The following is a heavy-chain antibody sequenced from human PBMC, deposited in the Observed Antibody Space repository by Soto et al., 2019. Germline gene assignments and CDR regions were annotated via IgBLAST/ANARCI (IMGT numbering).Heavy chain of an antibody. J-gene: IGHJ4*02. CDR2: ITAFNGNT. CDR3: ARIRQSDFWSGYYYSFDY. CDR1: GYTFTDYG. D-gene: IGHD3-3*01. V-gene: IGHV1-18*01. Sequence: QVHLVQSGAEVEKPGASVKVSCKASGYTFTDYGISWVRQAPGQGLQWMGWITAFNGNTKYAQQFQGRVTMTTDTSTSTAYMELRSLESDDTAVYYCARIRQSDFWSGYYYSFDYWGQGTLVTVSS.